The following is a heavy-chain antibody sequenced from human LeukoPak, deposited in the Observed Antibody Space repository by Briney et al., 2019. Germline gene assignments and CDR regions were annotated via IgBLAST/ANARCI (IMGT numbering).Heavy chain of an antibody. CDR3: ARAPFDYGVMDV. J-gene: IGHJ6*02. CDR2: INPNSGGT. D-gene: IGHD4-17*01. V-gene: IGHV1-2*02. Sequence: ASVKVSCKASGYTFSGYYMHWVRQAPGQGLEWMGWINPNSGGTKSAQKFQGRVTMTTDTSTSTAYMELRSLRSGDTAVYYCARAPFDYGVMDVWGQGTTVTVSS. CDR1: GYTFSGYY.